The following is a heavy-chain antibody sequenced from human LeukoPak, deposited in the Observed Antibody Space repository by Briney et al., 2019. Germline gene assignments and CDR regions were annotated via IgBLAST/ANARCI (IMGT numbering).Heavy chain of an antibody. J-gene: IGHJ4*02. D-gene: IGHD6-19*01. V-gene: IGHV3-7*03. CDR1: GFTFTRYW. CDR3: VSGWYYFDY. CDR2: IKQDGSEK. Sequence: PGGSLRLSCAASGFTFTRYWMSWVRQAPGKGLEWVANIKQDGSEKYYVDSVKGRFTISRDNTKNSLYLQMNSLRAEDTAVYYCVSGWYYFDYWGQGTLVTVSS.